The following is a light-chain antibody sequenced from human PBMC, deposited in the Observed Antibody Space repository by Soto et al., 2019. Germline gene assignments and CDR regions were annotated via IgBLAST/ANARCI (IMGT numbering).Light chain of an antibody. CDR2: AAF. Sequence: DIQMTQSPSTLSGSVGDRVTITCRASQTISSWLAWYQQKPGKAPKLLIYAAFSLESGVPSRFSGGGSGTDFTLAISSLQPEDFATYYCLLDYSYFWAFGQGTKGDIK. CDR1: QTISSW. V-gene: IGKV1-5*01. J-gene: IGKJ1*01. CDR3: LLDYSYFWA.